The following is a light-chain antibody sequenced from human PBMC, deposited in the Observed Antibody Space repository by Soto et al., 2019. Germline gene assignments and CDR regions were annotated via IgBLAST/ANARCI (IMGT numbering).Light chain of an antibody. V-gene: IGKV1-5*01. CDR1: QSIGTW. CDR3: QQYNSYWT. J-gene: IGKJ1*01. CDR2: YAS. Sequence: QITQSPSTLSASVADRVNITCRASQSIGTWLAWYQQKPGKAPKLLIYYASSLESGVPSRFSGSGSGTEFTLTISSLQPDDFATYYCQQYNSYWTFGQGTKVDI.